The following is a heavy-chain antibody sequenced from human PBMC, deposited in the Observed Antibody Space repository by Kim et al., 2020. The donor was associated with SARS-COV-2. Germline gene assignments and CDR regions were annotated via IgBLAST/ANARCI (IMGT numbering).Heavy chain of an antibody. CDR3: ARELSTIAVGIRGY. CDR2: IWYDGTSP. J-gene: IGHJ4*01. V-gene: IGHV3-33*07. D-gene: IGHD1-20*01. CDR1: GFRFSSYG. Sequence: GGSLRLSCAGSGFRFSSYGMFWVRQAPGKGLEWVAHIWYDGTSPNYADSVKGRFTIFKDTPRNILSLQMDSLRDDDTAVYYCARELSTIAVGIRGYGG.